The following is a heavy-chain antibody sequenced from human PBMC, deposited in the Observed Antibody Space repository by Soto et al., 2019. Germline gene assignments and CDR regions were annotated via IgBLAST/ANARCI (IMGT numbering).Heavy chain of an antibody. CDR1: GFTFSSYA. CDR2: ISGSGGST. V-gene: IGHV3-23*01. CDR3: AKVFYPNYYYDSSGYYYSEFGY. J-gene: IGHJ4*02. D-gene: IGHD3-22*01. Sequence: GGSLRLSCAASGFTFSSYAMSWVRQAPGKGLEWVSAISGSGGSTYYADSVKGRFTISRDNSKNTLYLQMNSLRAEDTAVYYCAKVFYPNYYYDSSGYYYSEFGYWGQGTLVTVSS.